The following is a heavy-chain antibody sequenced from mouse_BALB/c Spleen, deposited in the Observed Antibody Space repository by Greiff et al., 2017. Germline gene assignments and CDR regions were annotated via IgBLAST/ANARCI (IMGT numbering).Heavy chain of an antibody. CDR3: ARDDYYGLYYFDY. CDR1: GFSLTSYG. CDR2: IWAGGST. V-gene: IGHV2-9*02. Sequence: VQRVESGPGLVAPSQSLSITCTVSGFSLTSYGVHWVRQPPGKGLEWLGVIWAGGSTNYNSALMSRLSISKDNSKSQVFLKMNSLQTDDTAMYYCARDDYYGLYYFDYWGQGTTLTVSS. D-gene: IGHD1-2*01. J-gene: IGHJ2*01.